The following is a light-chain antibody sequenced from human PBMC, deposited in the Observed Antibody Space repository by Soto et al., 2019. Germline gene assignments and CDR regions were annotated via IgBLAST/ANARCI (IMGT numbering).Light chain of an antibody. V-gene: IGKV3-20*01. CDR1: QSLTNSR. Sequence: EIVLTQSPGTLSLSPGERATLSCRASQSLTNSRLAWYQQKPGQAPKVLIYGGSNRATGIPDRFSGSGSGTDFTLTISRLEPEDFAVYYCQHYLDWPVYTFGQGTKLEIK. J-gene: IGKJ2*01. CDR3: QHYLDWPVYT. CDR2: GGS.